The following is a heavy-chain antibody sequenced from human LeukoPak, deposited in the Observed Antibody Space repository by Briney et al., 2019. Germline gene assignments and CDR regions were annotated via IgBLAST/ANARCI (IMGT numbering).Heavy chain of an antibody. V-gene: IGHV4-38-2*01. D-gene: IGHD3-9*01. CDR1: GYSISSGYY. CDR2: ICHSGST. CDR3: ATVRYFDWLAY. Sequence: PSETLSLTCAVSGYSISSGYYWGWIRQPPGKGLEWTGSICHSGSTYYNPSLKSRVTISVDTSKNQFSLKLSSVTAADTAVYYCATVRYFDWLAYWGQGTLVTVSS. J-gene: IGHJ4*02.